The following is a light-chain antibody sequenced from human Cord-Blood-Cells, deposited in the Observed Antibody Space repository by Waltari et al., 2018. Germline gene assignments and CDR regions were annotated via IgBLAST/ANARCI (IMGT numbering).Light chain of an antibody. CDR1: QSISSY. Sequence: DIQMTQSPSSLSASVGDRVTITCRASQSISSYLNWYQQKPGKAPKLLIYAASSLQSGVPSRFSGSGYRTDLTLTISSLQPEDFATYYSQKRYRTLTFGGGTKVEIK. J-gene: IGKJ4*01. V-gene: IGKV1-39*01. CDR2: AAS. CDR3: QKRYRTLT.